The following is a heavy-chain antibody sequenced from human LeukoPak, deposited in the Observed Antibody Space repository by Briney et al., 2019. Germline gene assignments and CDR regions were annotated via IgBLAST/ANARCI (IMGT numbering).Heavy chain of an antibody. Sequence: QPGESLRLSCAASGFTFSAYWMTWVRQVPGKGLEWVANIKEDGSEIYYVDAVKGRFSISRDNAKTSLYLQMNNLSVADTAVYYCVTDQTGRHPYFFDYWGQGTLVTVSS. CDR3: VTDQTGRHPYFFDY. D-gene: IGHD3-10*01. V-gene: IGHV3-7*01. J-gene: IGHJ4*02. CDR1: GFTFSAYW. CDR2: IKEDGSEI.